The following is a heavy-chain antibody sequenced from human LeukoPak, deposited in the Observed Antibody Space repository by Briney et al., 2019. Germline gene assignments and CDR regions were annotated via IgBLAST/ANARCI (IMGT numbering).Heavy chain of an antibody. Sequence: GGSLRLSCAASGFTFSSYGMHWVRQAPGKGLEWVAFIRYDGSNKYYADSVKGRFTISRDNSKNTLYLQMNSLRAEDTAVYYCAKSGGYCSGGSCATKYYFGYWGQGTLVTVSS. CDR2: IRYDGSNK. D-gene: IGHD2-15*01. CDR3: AKSGGYCSGGSCATKYYFGY. V-gene: IGHV3-30*02. J-gene: IGHJ4*02. CDR1: GFTFSSYG.